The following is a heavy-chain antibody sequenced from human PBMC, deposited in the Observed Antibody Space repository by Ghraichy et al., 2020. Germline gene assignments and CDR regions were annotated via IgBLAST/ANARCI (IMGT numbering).Heavy chain of an antibody. V-gene: IGHV1-46*03. Sequence: ASVKVSCKASGYTFTSYYMHWVRQAPGQGLEWMGIINPSGGSTSYAQKFQGRVTMTRDTSTSTVYMELSSLRSEDTAAYYCARDSSGWYYWFDPWGQGTLVTVSS. CDR2: INPSGGST. CDR1: GYTFTSYY. D-gene: IGHD6-19*01. J-gene: IGHJ5*02. CDR3: ARDSSGWYYWFDP.